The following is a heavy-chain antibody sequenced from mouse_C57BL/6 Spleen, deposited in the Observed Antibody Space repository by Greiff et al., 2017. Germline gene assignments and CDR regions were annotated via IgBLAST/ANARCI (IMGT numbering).Heavy chain of an antibody. Sequence: QVQLQQSGAELARPGASVKLSCKASGYTFTSYGISWVKQRTGQGLEWIGEIYPRSGNTYYNEKFKGKATLTADKSSSTAYMELRSLTSEDSAVYFCARGVTTVVATRYFDGWGTGTTVTVSS. V-gene: IGHV1-81*01. D-gene: IGHD1-1*01. CDR3: ARGVTTVVATRYFDG. CDR1: GYTFTSYG. J-gene: IGHJ1*03. CDR2: IYPRSGNT.